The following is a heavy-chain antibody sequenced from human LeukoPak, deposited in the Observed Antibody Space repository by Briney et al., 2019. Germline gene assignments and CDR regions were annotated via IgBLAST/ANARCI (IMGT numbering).Heavy chain of an antibody. V-gene: IGHV4-31*03. CDR1: GGSISSGGYY. D-gene: IGHD2-21*02. CDR2: IYYSGST. CDR3: AREVVVTAIPGARYYYYGMDV. Sequence: SETLSLTCTVSGGSISSGGYYWSWIRQHPGRGLEWIGYIYYSGSTYYNPSLKSRVTISVDTSKNQFSLKLSSVTAADTAVYYCAREVVVTAIPGARYYYYGMDVWGQGITVTVSS. J-gene: IGHJ6*02.